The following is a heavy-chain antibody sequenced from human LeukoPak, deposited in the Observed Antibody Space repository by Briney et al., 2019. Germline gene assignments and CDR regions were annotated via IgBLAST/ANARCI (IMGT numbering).Heavy chain of an antibody. V-gene: IGHV1-69*13. J-gene: IGHJ4*02. D-gene: IGHD4-17*01. CDR1: GGTFSSYA. CDR3: ARDDYGDTEGDY. Sequence: ASVKVSCKASGGTFSSYAISWVRQAPGQGLEWMGGIIPIFGTANYAQKFQGRVTMTADESTSTAYMELSSLRSEDTAVYYCARDDYGDTEGDYWGQGTLVTVSS. CDR2: IIPIFGTA.